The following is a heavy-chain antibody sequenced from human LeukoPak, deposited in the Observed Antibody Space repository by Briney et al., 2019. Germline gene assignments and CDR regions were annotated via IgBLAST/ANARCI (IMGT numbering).Heavy chain of an antibody. CDR2: IYYSGST. Sequence: SETLSLTCTVPGGSTSSYYGCWSRQPPGKGLGWGGYIYYSGSTNCNPSLKSRVTISVDTYKNQFSLKLSSVTAADAAVYYCARRAGGYYDYMDVWGKGTTVTVSS. J-gene: IGHJ6*03. V-gene: IGHV4-59*01. D-gene: IGHD3-16*01. CDR3: ARRAGGYYDYMDV. CDR1: GGSTSSYY.